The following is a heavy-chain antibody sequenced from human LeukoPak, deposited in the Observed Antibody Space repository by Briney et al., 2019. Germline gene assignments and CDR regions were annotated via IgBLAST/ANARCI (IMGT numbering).Heavy chain of an antibody. J-gene: IGHJ4*02. CDR3: AREDYDFWSGYPDY. V-gene: IGHV3-7*01. CDR1: GFTSSSYW. CDR2: IKQDGSEK. D-gene: IGHD3-3*01. Sequence: GGSLRLSCAASGFTSSSYWMSWVRQAPGKGLEWVANIKQDGSEKYYVDSVKGRFTTSRDNAKNSLYLQMNSLRAEDTAVYYCAREDYDFWSGYPDYWGQGTLVTVSS.